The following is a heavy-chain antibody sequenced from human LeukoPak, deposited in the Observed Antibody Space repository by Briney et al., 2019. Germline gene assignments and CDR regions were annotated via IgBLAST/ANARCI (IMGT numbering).Heavy chain of an antibody. Sequence: GGSLRLSCVASGFSFSSRWMSWVRQAPGKGLEWLAHISEDGRRRDYVDSLRGRFTISRDNAKDSLFLELNSLRDEDTAVYYCARDWGWAFDPWGQGTLVTVFS. D-gene: IGHD3-16*01. CDR1: GFSFSSRW. V-gene: IGHV3-7*01. CDR2: ISEDGRRR. CDR3: ARDWGWAFDP. J-gene: IGHJ5*02.